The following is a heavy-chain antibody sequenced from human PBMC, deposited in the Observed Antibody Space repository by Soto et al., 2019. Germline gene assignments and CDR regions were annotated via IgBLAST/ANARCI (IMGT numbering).Heavy chain of an antibody. CDR3: ARDRVVVVEYYFDY. CDR1: GFTFSTSW. Sequence: HPGGSLRLSCAASGFTFSTSWMSWVRQAPGKGLEWVANIRHDGSEEYYADSVKGRFTISRDNTENSLYLQMNSLRAEDTAVYFCARDRVVVVEYYFDYWGQGTLVTVSS. V-gene: IGHV3-7*01. D-gene: IGHD2-15*01. J-gene: IGHJ4*02. CDR2: IRHDGSEE.